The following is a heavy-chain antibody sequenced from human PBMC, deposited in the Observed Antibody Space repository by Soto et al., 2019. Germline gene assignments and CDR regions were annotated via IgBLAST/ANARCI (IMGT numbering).Heavy chain of an antibody. J-gene: IGHJ4*02. CDR1: GGSINSYW. CDR2: VYSSGAT. Sequence: SETLSLTCSVSGGSINSYWWSWIRQPAGKGLEWIGRVYSSGATDYNPSLNSRATLSVETSKNQFSLKLSSVTAADTAVYYCARDIGSYAYGEGYWGQGIQVSVS. D-gene: IGHD3-10*01. CDR3: ARDIGSYAYGEGY. V-gene: IGHV4-4*07.